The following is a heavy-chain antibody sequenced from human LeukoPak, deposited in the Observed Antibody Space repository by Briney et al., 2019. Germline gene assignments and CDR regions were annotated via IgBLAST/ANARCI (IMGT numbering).Heavy chain of an antibody. CDR3: ARDYGSGRCSFDP. Sequence: PSQTLSLTCTVSGGSLSCDGYYWSWIRQHPGKGLEWIGYIYYSGSTYYNPSLKSRVTISVDTSKNPFSLKQSFVTAADTPAYYRARDYGSGRCSFDPWGEGALGTVSS. J-gene: IGHJ5*02. D-gene: IGHD3-10*01. CDR2: IYYSGST. CDR1: GGSLSCDGYY. V-gene: IGHV4-31*03.